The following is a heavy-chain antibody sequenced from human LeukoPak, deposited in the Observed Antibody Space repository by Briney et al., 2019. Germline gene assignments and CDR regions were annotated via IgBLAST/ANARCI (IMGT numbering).Heavy chain of an antibody. Sequence: SETLSLTCTVSGASIKTFYWSWIRQPAGKGLEWIGRISPSGSTNYNPSLKSRVTMSVDSSKNQFSLNLRSVTAADTAVYYCARVASSVEDVWGQGTPITVSS. CDR1: GASIKTFY. CDR2: ISPSGST. J-gene: IGHJ6*02. V-gene: IGHV4-4*07. CDR3: ARVASSVEDV. D-gene: IGHD3-22*01.